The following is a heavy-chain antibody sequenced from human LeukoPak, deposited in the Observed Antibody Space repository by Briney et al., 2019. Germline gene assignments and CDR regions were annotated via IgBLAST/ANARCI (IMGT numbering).Heavy chain of an antibody. Sequence: GGSLRLSCAASGFTFSSYSMSWVRQAPGKGLEWVSSISNSSSYIYYADSVKGRFTISRDNAKNSLYLQMNSLRAEDTAVYYCAREDIVVVPAAQYNWFDPWGQGTLVTVSS. CDR1: GFTFSSYS. V-gene: IGHV3-21*01. CDR2: ISNSSSYI. J-gene: IGHJ5*02. D-gene: IGHD2-2*01. CDR3: AREDIVVVPAAQYNWFDP.